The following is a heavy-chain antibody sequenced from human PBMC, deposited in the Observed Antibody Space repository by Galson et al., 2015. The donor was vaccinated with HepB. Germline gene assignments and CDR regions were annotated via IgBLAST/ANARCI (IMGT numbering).Heavy chain of an antibody. Sequence: ETLSLTCTVSGDSISSSNYYWGWIRQPPGKGLEWIGTIYYSGSTYNNPSLKSRVTISIDTSKNQFSLKLSSVTAADTAVYYCARCNPPGMQYFDSGGYPDYWGQGTLVTVSS. CDR2: IYYSGST. CDR1: GDSISSSNYY. D-gene: IGHD3-22*01. J-gene: IGHJ4*02. CDR3: ARCNPPGMQYFDSGGYPDY. V-gene: IGHV4-39*07.